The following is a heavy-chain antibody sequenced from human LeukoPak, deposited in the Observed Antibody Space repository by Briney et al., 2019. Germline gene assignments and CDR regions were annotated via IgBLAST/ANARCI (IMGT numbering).Heavy chain of an antibody. CDR3: ARVGRGYYGSGKNAFDI. J-gene: IGHJ3*02. Sequence: PSETLSLTCAVYGGSFSGYYWSWIRQPPGKGLEWIGEINHSGSTNYNPSLKSRVTISVDTSKNQFSLKLISVTAADTAVYYCARVGRGYYGSGKNAFDIWGQGTMVTVSS. V-gene: IGHV4-34*01. CDR2: INHSGST. CDR1: GGSFSGYY. D-gene: IGHD3-10*01.